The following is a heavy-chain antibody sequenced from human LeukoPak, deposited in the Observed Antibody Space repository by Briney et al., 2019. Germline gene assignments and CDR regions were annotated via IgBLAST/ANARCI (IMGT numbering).Heavy chain of an antibody. Sequence: SETLFLTCTVSGGSISSYYWSWIRQPPGKVLEWIGYIYYSGSTNYNPSLKSRVTISVDTSKNQFSLKLSFVTAADTAVYYCARGDWTVVTPFDYWGQGTLVTVSS. CDR3: ARGDWTVVTPFDY. CDR1: GGSISSYY. J-gene: IGHJ4*02. CDR2: IYYSGST. V-gene: IGHV4-59*01. D-gene: IGHD4-23*01.